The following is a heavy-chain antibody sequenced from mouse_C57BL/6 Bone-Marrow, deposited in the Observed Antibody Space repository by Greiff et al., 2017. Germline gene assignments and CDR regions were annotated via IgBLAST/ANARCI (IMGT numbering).Heavy chain of an antibody. Sequence: EVQLQQSGAELVRPGASVKLSCTASGFNIKDDYMHWVKQRPEQGLEWIGWIDPENGDTEYASKFQGKATITAHTSSNTAYLHLSSLTSEDAAVYYCTHYYYGSYYFDYWGRGTALTVSS. CDR1: GFNIKDDY. CDR2: IDPENGDT. CDR3: THYYYGSYYFDY. V-gene: IGHV14-4*01. D-gene: IGHD1-1*01. J-gene: IGHJ2*01.